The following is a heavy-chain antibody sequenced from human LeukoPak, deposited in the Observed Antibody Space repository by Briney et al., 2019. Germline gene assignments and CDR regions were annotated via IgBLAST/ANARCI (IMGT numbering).Heavy chain of an antibody. V-gene: IGHV1-2*02. CDR2: INPNTGGT. D-gene: IGHD6-13*01. Sequence: GASVKVSCKASGYTFTGYYMHWVRQAPGQGLEWMGWINPNTGGTNYAQKFQGRVTMTRDTSISTAYMELSRLRSDDTAVYYCARDRRVQTSWCEKSANNWFDPWGQGTLVTVSS. CDR3: ARDRRVQTSWCEKSANNWFDP. J-gene: IGHJ5*02. CDR1: GYTFTGYY.